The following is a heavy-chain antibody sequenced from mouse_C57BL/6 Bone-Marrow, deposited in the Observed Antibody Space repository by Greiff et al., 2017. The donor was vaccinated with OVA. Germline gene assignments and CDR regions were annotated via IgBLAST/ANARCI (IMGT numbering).Heavy chain of an antibody. V-gene: IGHV1-64*01. CDR1: GYTFTSYW. CDR3: ARCDRGETLFEY. D-gene: IGHD2-14*01. Sequence: QVQLQQPGAALVKPGASVKLSCKASGYTFTSYWMHWVKQRPGQGLEWIGMIHPNSGRTNYTEKFKSKATLTVDKSSSTAYMQLSSLTSEDSAVYYCARCDRGETLFEYWGQGTTLTVSS. J-gene: IGHJ2*01. CDR2: IHPNSGRT.